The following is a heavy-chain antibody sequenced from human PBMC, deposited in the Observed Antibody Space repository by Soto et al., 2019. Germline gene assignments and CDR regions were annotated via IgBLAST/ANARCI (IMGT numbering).Heavy chain of an antibody. V-gene: IGHV3-23*01. CDR2: IGTSGTPT. J-gene: IGHJ6*02. D-gene: IGHD2-21*01. CDR3: TRILWSSRRDALDI. Sequence: PVGSLRLSCIASGFTFRNYAMAWVSQAPGEDLEWVSAIGTSGTPTLYADSVKSRFSISRDDSRNTVSLQMNSLGVEDTATYYCTRILWSSRRDALDIWGQGTTVTVSS. CDR1: GFTFRNYA.